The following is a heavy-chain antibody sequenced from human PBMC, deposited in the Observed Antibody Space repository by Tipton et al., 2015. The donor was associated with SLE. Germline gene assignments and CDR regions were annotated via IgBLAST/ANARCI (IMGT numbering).Heavy chain of an antibody. V-gene: IGHV4-4*02. CDR2: IYHSGST. D-gene: IGHD3-16*02. CDR1: GGSISSSNW. J-gene: IGHJ3*02. Sequence: TLSLTCAVSGGSISSSNWWSWVRQPPGKGLEWIGEIYHSGSTNYNPSLKSRVTISVDTSKNQFSLKLNSVTAADTAVYYCARRLRSESLYGALDIWGQGTMVTVS. CDR3: ARRLRSESLYGALDI.